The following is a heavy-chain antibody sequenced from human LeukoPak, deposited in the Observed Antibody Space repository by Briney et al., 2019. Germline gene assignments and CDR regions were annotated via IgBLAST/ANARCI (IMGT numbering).Heavy chain of an antibody. Sequence: GASVWVCWKAAEGNCVDHCLSWVRQEHGHGLELMGWINPKTGKATYIPGFTGRFVFSVDTSVYTAYLPISSLETEDTAVYYCAKVPSGYYYYYMEVWGKGTTVTVSS. CDR2: INPKTGKA. CDR3: AKVPSGYYYYYMEV. CDR1: EGNCVDHC. J-gene: IGHJ6*03. V-gene: IGHV7-4-1*02. D-gene: IGHD6-25*01.